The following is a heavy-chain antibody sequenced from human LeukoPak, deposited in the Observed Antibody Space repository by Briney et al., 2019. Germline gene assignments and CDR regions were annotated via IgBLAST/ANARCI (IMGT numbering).Heavy chain of an antibody. CDR2: ISGDGTRT. J-gene: IGHJ4*02. CDR3: AKDLPTYYYDSSGPFDY. Sequence: GGSLRLSCAASGFSFSSYAMTWARQAPVKGLEWVSAISGDGTRTYYADSVKGRFTISRDNSKNTLYLQMNSLRAEDTAVYYCAKDLPTYYYDSSGPFDYWGQGTLVTVSS. V-gene: IGHV3-23*01. D-gene: IGHD3-22*01. CDR1: GFSFSSYA.